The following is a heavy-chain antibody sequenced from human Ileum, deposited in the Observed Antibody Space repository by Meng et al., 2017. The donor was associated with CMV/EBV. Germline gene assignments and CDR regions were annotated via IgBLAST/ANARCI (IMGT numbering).Heavy chain of an antibody. D-gene: IGHD2-2*01. V-gene: IGHV3-74*01. J-gene: IGHJ5*01. CDR1: GVRCSAYW. CDR2: ISSDGTSV. CDR3: ARGGVVLAASSDS. Sequence: AYGVRCSAYWMNWVRQAPGKGLVWVSRISSDGTSVAYADSLKGRFTISRDNAKDTLYLQMNSLRAEDTAVYYCARGGVVLAASSDSWGQGTLVTVSS.